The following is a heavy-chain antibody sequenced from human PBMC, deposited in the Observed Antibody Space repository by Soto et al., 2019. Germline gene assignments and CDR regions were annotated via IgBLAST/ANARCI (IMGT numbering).Heavy chain of an antibody. D-gene: IGHD2-15*01. J-gene: IGHJ4*02. V-gene: IGHV2-5*02. Sequence: VSGPTLVNPTQTLTLTCTFSGFSLSTRGVSVAWIRQPPGKALEWLALIYWDDGKRYSPSLKSRLTITKDTSRNQVVLTMTNMDPVDTASYYCGYRPDSSFDYWGQGTLVTVSS. CDR3: GYRPDSSFDY. CDR2: IYWDDGK. CDR1: GFSLSTRGVS.